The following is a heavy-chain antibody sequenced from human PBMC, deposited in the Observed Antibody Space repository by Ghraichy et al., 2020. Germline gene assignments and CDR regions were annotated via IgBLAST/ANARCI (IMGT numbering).Heavy chain of an antibody. Sequence: LSLTCAASGFIFSGYWMRWVRQAPRKGPEWVANIKKDGSEKYYVDSVKGRFTISRDNAKNSLYLQMNSLRAEDTAVYYCARDLGGGWYFDNWGQGALVTVSS. CDR1: GFIFSGYW. J-gene: IGHJ4*02. V-gene: IGHV3-7*01. CDR2: IKKDGSEK. CDR3: ARDLGGGWYFDN. D-gene: IGHD6-19*01.